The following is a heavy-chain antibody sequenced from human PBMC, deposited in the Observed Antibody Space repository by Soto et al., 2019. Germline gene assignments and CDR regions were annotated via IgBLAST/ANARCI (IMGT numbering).Heavy chain of an antibody. J-gene: IGHJ4*02. V-gene: IGHV4-39*01. CDR2: IYYSGST. Sequence: QLQLQESGPGLVKPSETLSLTCTVSGGSISSSSYYWGWIRQPPGKGLEWIGSIYYSGSTYYNPSLTRRXXMXVXXSKDQFSLKLSSVTAADTAVYYCASLAVAGTRIDYWGQGTLVTVSS. CDR1: GGSISSSSYY. CDR3: ASLAVAGTRIDY. D-gene: IGHD6-19*01.